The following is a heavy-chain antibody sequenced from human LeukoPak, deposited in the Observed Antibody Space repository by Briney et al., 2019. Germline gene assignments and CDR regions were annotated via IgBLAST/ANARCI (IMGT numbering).Heavy chain of an antibody. CDR1: GGSFSGYY. J-gene: IGHJ4*02. CDR2: INHSGST. V-gene: IGHV4-34*01. Sequence: SETLSLTCAVYGGSFSGYYWSWIRQPPGKGLEWIGEINHSGSTNYNPSLKSRVTISVDTSKNQFSLKLSSVTAADTAVYYCARGRTTLVHYDYWGQGTLVTVSS. CDR3: ARGRTTLVHYDY. D-gene: IGHD4-23*01.